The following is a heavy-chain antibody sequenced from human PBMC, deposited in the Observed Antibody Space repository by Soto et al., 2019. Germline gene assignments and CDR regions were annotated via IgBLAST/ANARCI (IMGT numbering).Heavy chain of an antibody. CDR3: ARAGENYGSGTFSPPLRYYFNS. J-gene: IGHJ4*02. V-gene: IGHV1-46*01. CDR1: GYTFTTHY. Sequence: QVQLVQSGTEVKKPGASVNVSCKASGYTFTTHYMHCVRQAPGQGLEGMGIINPSGGRTTYALKFQGTATRTSDTSTNTVYVELTSLRSEDTAIYFCARAGENYGSGTFSPPLRYYFNSWGQGTLVTVSS. D-gene: IGHD3-10*01. CDR2: INPSGGRT.